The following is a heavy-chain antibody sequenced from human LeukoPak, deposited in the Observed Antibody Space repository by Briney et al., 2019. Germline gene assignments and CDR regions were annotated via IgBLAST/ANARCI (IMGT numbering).Heavy chain of an antibody. Sequence: SETLSLTCAVYDGSFSGYYWSWIRQPPGKGLEWIGEINHSGSTNYNPSLKSRVTISVDTSKNQFSLKLSSVTAADTAVYYCARGVITIFGVVIIRGALWFDPWGQGTLVTVSS. V-gene: IGHV4-34*01. D-gene: IGHD3-3*01. CDR3: ARGVITIFGVVIIRGALWFDP. CDR1: DGSFSGYY. CDR2: INHSGST. J-gene: IGHJ5*02.